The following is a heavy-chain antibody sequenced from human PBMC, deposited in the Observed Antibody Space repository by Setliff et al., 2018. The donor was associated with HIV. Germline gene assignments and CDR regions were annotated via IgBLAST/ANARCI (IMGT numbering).Heavy chain of an antibody. CDR1: AFSFNNYY. J-gene: IGHJ6*03. D-gene: IGHD2-15*01. Sequence: GESLKISCIASAFSFNNYYMTWVRQAPGKGLEWVSYISSSSITIYYEDSVKGRFTISRDNAKSTLYLQMNSLRAEDTATYYCARGRRDCSSGSCYGPYYMDVWGKGTTVTVSS. V-gene: IGHV3-48*04. CDR3: ARGRRDCSSGSCYGPYYMDV. CDR2: ISSSSITI.